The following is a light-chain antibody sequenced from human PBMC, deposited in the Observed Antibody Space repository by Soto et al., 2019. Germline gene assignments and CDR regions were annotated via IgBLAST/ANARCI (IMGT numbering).Light chain of an antibody. Sequence: DNRITQPPSTFSASVGDTVTVTCRASQSVSGWLAWYQQKPGGALQLPIYDASTLEPGVPSRFRGSGSGTEFTLTIVRLQPDDFASYYCQQYKTYPRTFGQGTRVEI. CDR3: QQYKTYPRT. CDR2: DAS. J-gene: IGKJ5*01. V-gene: IGKV1-5*01. CDR1: QSVSGW.